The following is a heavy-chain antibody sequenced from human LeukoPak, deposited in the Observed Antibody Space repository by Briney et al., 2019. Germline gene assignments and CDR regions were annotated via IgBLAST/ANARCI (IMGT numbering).Heavy chain of an antibody. CDR3: AREGFYGSGSSPTFYFDY. V-gene: IGHV3-30*04. CDR2: MSFDGKNT. CDR1: GFTFSTYV. J-gene: IGHJ4*02. D-gene: IGHD3-10*01. Sequence: GGSLRLSCADAGFTFSTYVIHWVRQAPGKGLDWVAVMSFDGKNTYYADSVKGRFTVSRDNSKNTLYLQMNSLRPEDTAVYYCAREGFYGSGSSPTFYFDYWGQGTLVTVSS.